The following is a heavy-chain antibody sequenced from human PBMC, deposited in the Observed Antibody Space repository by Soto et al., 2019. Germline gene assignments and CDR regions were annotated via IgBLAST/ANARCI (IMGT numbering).Heavy chain of an antibody. D-gene: IGHD1-26*01. CDR3: ARDEFLSYSGSSSYGMDV. Sequence: ASVKVSCKASGYTFTSYGISWVRQAPGQGLEWMGWISAYNGNTNYAQKLQGRVTMTTDTSTSTAYMELRSLRSDDTAVYYCARDEFLSYSGSSSYGMDVWGQGTTVTVSS. CDR2: ISAYNGNT. CDR1: GYTFTSYG. V-gene: IGHV1-18*01. J-gene: IGHJ6*02.